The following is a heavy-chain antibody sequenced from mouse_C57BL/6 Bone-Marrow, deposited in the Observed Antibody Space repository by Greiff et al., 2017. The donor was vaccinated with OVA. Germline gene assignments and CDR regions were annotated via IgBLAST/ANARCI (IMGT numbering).Heavy chain of an antibody. D-gene: IGHD4-1*01. CDR2: IYPGSGNT. CDR1: GYTFTDYY. Sequence: VHLVESGAELVRPGASVKLSCKASGYTFTDYYINWVKQRPGQGLEWIARIYPGSGNTYYNEKFKGKATLTAEKSSSTAYMQLSSLTSEDSAVYFCAPNCHYYAMDYWGQGTSVTVSS. J-gene: IGHJ4*01. V-gene: IGHV1-76*01. CDR3: APNCHYYAMDY.